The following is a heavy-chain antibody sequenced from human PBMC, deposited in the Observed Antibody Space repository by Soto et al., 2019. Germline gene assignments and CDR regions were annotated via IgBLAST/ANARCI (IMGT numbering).Heavy chain of an antibody. CDR3: ATSQTGGVIDP. V-gene: IGHV4-59*01. CDR1: GASISSYY. CDR2: IYYTGIT. Sequence: PSETLSLTCTVSGASISSYYWSWIRQPPGKGLEWMGYIYYTGITYYNPSPRSRVTISLDMSKNQFSLNLIPVTAADTAVYYCATSQTGGVIDPWGRGTLVTVSS. J-gene: IGHJ5*02. D-gene: IGHD3-10*01.